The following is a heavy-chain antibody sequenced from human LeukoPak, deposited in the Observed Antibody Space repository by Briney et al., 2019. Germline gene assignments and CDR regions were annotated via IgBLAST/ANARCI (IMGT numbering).Heavy chain of an antibody. J-gene: IGHJ4*02. CDR2: IIPIFGTT. CDR3: ARGLAAAAAMTIDY. CDR1: GGTFSSYA. Sequence: SVKVSCKASGGTFSSYAINWVRQAPGQGLEWMAGIIPIFGTTKYAQKFQGRVTITADESTSTAYMQLSSLRSEDTAVYYCARGLAAAAAMTIDYWGQGTLVTVSS. V-gene: IGHV1-69*13. D-gene: IGHD6-13*01.